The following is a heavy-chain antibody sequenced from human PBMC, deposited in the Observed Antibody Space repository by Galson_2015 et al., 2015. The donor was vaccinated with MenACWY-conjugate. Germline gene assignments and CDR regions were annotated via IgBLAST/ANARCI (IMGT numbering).Heavy chain of an antibody. D-gene: IGHD4-11*01. J-gene: IGHJ4*02. V-gene: IGHV3-74*01. CDR3: ASLHFDNYDLDY. CDR1: GFTFSSYW. CDR2: INTDGSSI. Sequence: SLRLSCAASGFTFSSYWMHWVRQAPGQGLVWVSRINTDGSSITYADSVKGRFAISRDNAKNTLYLQMNSLRAEDTALYYCASLHFDNYDLDYWGQGTLVTVSS.